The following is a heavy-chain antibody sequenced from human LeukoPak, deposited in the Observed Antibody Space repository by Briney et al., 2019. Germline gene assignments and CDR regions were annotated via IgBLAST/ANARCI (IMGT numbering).Heavy chain of an antibody. CDR3: ARAGGSCYSGCWFDP. V-gene: IGHV4-59*01. Sequence: SETLSLTCAVYGGSFSGYYWSWIRQPPGKGLEWIGYIYYSGSTNYNPSLKSRVTISVDTSKNQFSLKLSSVTAADTAVYYCARAGGSCYSGCWFDPWGQGTLVTVSS. CDR1: GGSFSGYY. D-gene: IGHD2-15*01. J-gene: IGHJ5*02. CDR2: IYYSGST.